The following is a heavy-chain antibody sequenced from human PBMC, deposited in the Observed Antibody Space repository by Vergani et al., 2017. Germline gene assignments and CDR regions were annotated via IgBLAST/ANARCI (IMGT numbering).Heavy chain of an antibody. CDR2: LRYDGTTK. J-gene: IGHJ4*02. V-gene: IGHV3-30*02. Sequence: QVQLVESGGGVVQPGGSLRLSCAASGFSFGSYDMHWVRVRQAPGKGLEWLAYLRYDGTTKQYADSVKGRFTISRDNSKNTLYLQMDSLRPEDTAMFYCVKDRGASIGFDDWGQGTQVTVSS. CDR1: GFSFGSYD. CDR3: VKDRGASIGFDD. D-gene: IGHD2-2*01.